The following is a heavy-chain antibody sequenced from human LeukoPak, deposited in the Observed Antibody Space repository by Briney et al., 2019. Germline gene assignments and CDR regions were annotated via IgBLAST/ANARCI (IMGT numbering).Heavy chain of an antibody. J-gene: IGHJ6*03. Sequence: PAETLSLTCAVYGGSFSGYYWSWIRQPPGKGLEWIGEINHSGSTNYNPSLKSRVTISIDTSKNQFSLRLSSVTAADTAVYYCARTTEGGYTYDYFYYYYMDVWGKGTTVTISS. CDR2: INHSGST. CDR3: ARTTEGGYTYDYFYYYYMDV. D-gene: IGHD5-18*01. CDR1: GGSFSGYY. V-gene: IGHV4-34*01.